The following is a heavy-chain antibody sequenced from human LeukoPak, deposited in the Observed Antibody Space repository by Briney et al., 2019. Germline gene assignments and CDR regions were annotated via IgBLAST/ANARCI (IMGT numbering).Heavy chain of an antibody. J-gene: IGHJ4*02. CDR2: ISYDGSNK. V-gene: IGHV3-30*03. CDR1: GFTFSSYW. CDR3: ARLACSGGSCILDY. Sequence: PGGSLRLSCAASGFTFSSYWMHWVRQAPGKGLEWVAVISYDGSNKYYADSVKGRFTISRDNSKNTLYLQMNSLRAEDTAVYYCARLACSGGSCILDYWGQGTLVTVSS. D-gene: IGHD2-15*01.